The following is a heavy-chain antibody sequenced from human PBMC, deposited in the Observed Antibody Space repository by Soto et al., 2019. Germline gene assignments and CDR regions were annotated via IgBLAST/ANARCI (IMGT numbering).Heavy chain of an antibody. CDR3: ARGYDFWSGYYSVDYYYGMDV. CDR2: IIPIFGTA. J-gene: IGHJ6*02. Sequence: SVKVSCKASGGAFSSYAISWVRQAPGQGLEWMGGIIPIFGTANYAQKFQGRVTITADESTSTAYMELSSLRSEDTAVYYCARGYDFWSGYYSVDYYYGMDVWGQGTTVTVSS. D-gene: IGHD3-3*01. V-gene: IGHV1-69*13. CDR1: GGAFSSYA.